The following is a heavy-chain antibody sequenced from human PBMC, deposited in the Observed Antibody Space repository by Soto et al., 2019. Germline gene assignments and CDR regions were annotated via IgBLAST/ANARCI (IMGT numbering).Heavy chain of an antibody. CDR2: IIPIFGTA. V-gene: IGHV1-69*13. D-gene: IGHD3-10*01. CDR1: GGTFSSYA. J-gene: IGHJ6*02. CDR3: ARVEGGSGSYYNPYYGMDV. Sequence: SVKVSCKASGGTFSSYAISWVRQAPRQGLEWMGGIIPIFGTANYAQKFQGRVTITADESTSTAYMELTSLRSEDTAVYYCARVEGGSGSYYNPYYGMDVWGQGTTVTVSS.